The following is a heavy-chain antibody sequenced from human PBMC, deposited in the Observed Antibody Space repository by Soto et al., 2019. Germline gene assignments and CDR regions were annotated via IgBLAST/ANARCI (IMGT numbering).Heavy chain of an antibody. J-gene: IGHJ4*02. CDR3: ARGWGYDSTDYYYAY. CDR2: IIPIFGTA. V-gene: IGHV1-69*01. CDR1: GGSFNRHT. Sequence: QVQLVQSGAEVRKPGSSVSVSCKASGGSFNRHTISWVRQAPGQGLEWMGGIIPIFGTANHAQKFQGRVRIIADESTSTVYMELSSLRSDDTAIYYCARGWGYDSTDYYYAYWGQGTLVIVSS. D-gene: IGHD3-22*01.